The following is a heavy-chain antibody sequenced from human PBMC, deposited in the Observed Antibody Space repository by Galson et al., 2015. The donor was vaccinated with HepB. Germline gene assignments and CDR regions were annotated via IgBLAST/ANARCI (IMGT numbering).Heavy chain of an antibody. CDR3: ARERTYDYIWGSYQAFDI. CDR1: GYTFTSYG. D-gene: IGHD3-16*02. J-gene: IGHJ3*02. V-gene: IGHV1-18*01. CDR2: ISAYNGNT. Sequence: SVKVSCKASGYTFTSYGISWVRQAPGQGLEWMGWISAYNGNTNYAQKLQGRVTMTTDTSTSAAYMELRSLRSDDTAVYYCARERTYDYIWGSYQAFDIWGQGTMVTVSS.